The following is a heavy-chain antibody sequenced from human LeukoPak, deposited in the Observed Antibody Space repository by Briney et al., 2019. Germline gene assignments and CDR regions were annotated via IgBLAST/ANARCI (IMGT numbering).Heavy chain of an antibody. CDR2: ISAYNGNT. Sequence: ASVKVSCKASGYTFTSYGISWVRQAPGQGLEWMGWISAYNGNTNYAQRLQGRVTKTTDTSTSTAYMELRSLRSDDTAVYYCARDRQQQLVHHDAFDIWGQGTMVTVSS. D-gene: IGHD6-13*01. CDR3: ARDRQQQLVHHDAFDI. J-gene: IGHJ3*02. CDR1: GYTFTSYG. V-gene: IGHV1-18*01.